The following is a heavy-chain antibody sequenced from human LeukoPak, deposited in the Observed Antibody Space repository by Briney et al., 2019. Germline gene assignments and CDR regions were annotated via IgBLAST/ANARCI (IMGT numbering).Heavy chain of an antibody. V-gene: IGHV1-69*05. CDR2: IIPLFRTA. D-gene: IGHD3-10*01. CDR1: GDTFSSSG. Sequence: SVKVSCKASGDTFSSSGINWVRQAPGQGLEWMGGIIPLFRTAIYTRKFQGRVTIFMDESTSTSYMELSSLRSEDTAMYYCARGADSGPFFDYWGQGTLVTVSS. CDR3: ARGADSGPFFDY. J-gene: IGHJ4*02.